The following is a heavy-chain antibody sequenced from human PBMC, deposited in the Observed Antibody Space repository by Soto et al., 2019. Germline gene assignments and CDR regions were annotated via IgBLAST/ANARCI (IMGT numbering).Heavy chain of an antibody. Sequence: SETLSLTCSVSGSSMTTYYWHWIRQAPGKGLEWIGFINNSWRGNTSYNPSLTSRVTISVDTSKNQFSLKLISVTAADTAVYYCAREGNLGRWLQPLHYWGQGTLVTVSS. CDR2: INNSWRGNT. CDR3: AREGNLGRWLQPLHY. V-gene: IGHV4-59*01. CDR1: GSSMTTYY. D-gene: IGHD5-12*01. J-gene: IGHJ4*02.